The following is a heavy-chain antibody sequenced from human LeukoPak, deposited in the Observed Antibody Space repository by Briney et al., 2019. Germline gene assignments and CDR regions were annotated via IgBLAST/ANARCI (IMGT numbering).Heavy chain of an antibody. CDR2: INYSGST. CDR1: GGSLSTYY. V-gene: IGHV4-59*01. CDR3: ARASPYDNWSGYWFDP. D-gene: IGHD3-3*01. Sequence: SETLSLTCTVSGGSLSTYYWSWIRQPPGKGLEWIGYINYSGSTKYNPSLKSRVTISVDKSKNQFSLKVNSVTAADTAVYYCARASPYDNWSGYWFDPWGPGTLVTVSS. J-gene: IGHJ5*02.